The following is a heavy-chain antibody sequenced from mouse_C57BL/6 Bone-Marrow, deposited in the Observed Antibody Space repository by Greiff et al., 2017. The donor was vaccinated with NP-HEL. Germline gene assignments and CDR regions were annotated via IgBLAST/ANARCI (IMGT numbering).Heavy chain of an antibody. CDR1: GFNITDDY. CDR2: IDPENGDT. V-gene: IGHV14-4*01. D-gene: IGHD1-1*01. J-gene: IGHJ4*01. Sequence: VQLQQSGAELVRPGASVKLSCTASGFNITDDYMHWVKQRPEQGLEWIGWIDPENGDTEYASKFQGKATITADTSSNTAYLQLSSLTSEDTAVYYCTTGEGYYGYAMDYWGQGTSVTVSS. CDR3: TTGEGYYGYAMDY.